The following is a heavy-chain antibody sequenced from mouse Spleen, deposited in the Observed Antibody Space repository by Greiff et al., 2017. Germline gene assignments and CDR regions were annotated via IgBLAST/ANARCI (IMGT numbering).Heavy chain of an antibody. V-gene: IGHV1S81*02. J-gene: IGHJ4*01. CDR3: TRDYAMDY. CDR2: INPSNGGT. CDR1: GYTFTSYY. Sequence: VQGVESGAELVKPGASVKLSCKASGYTFTSYYMYWVKQRPGQGLEWIGEINPSNGGTNFNEKFKSKATLTVDKSSSTAYMQLSSLTSEDSAVYYCTRDYAMDYWGQGTSVTVSS.